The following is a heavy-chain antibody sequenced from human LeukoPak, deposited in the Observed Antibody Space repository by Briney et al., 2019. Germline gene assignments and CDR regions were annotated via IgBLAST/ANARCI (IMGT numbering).Heavy chain of an antibody. Sequence: SETLSLTCTVSGGSVSGYYWSWIRQSAGKGLEWIGRIYSSGSTNYNPSLKSRVSMSVDTSKNQFSLKLNSVTAADTAVYFCAREKMAGVPLFDYWGQGTLVIVSS. CDR2: IYSSGST. J-gene: IGHJ4*02. V-gene: IGHV4-4*07. D-gene: IGHD5-24*01. CDR3: AREKMAGVPLFDY. CDR1: GGSVSGYY.